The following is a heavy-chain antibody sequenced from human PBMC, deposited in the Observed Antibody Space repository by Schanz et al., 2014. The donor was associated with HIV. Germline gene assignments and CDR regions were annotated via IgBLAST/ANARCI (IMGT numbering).Heavy chain of an antibody. CDR2: IIPIYGAA. Sequence: QVQLVQSGAEVKKTGSSVKVSCKASGGTFNIYTISWVRQAPGQGLEWVGGIIPIYGAAHYAQKLQGRVSINADESTSTAYMELSSLRSEDTAVYYCARDSPVAAGTLDYWGQGTLVTVSS. CDR3: ARDSPVAAGTLDY. J-gene: IGHJ4*02. CDR1: GGTFNIYT. V-gene: IGHV1-69*01. D-gene: IGHD6-13*01.